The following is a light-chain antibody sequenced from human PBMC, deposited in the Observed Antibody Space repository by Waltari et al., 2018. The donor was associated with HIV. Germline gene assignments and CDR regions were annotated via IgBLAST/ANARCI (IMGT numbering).Light chain of an antibody. Sequence: DVVMTQSSDSLTVSVGERATRNCMSSQSILYGHNNKIYLAWYQQRPGHRPKLLIYWASTRQSGVPDRFSGSGSGTDFSLTISSLQAEDVAVYYCQQYYLVPYTFGQGTKLEIK. CDR1: QSILYGHNNKIY. CDR2: WAS. J-gene: IGKJ2*01. CDR3: QQYYLVPYT. V-gene: IGKV4-1*01.